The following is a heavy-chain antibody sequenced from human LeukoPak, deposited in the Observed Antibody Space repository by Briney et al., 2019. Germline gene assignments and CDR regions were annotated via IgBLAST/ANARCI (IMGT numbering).Heavy chain of an antibody. D-gene: IGHD1-1*01. CDR1: GFTFSRYW. V-gene: IGHV3-7*01. CDR2: IKEDGSEN. CDR3: ARQRYSDY. Sequence: TGGSLRLSCAASGFTFSRYWMTWVRQAPGKGLEWVANIKEDGSENSYVESVKGRFTIPRDNAKNSLYLQLNSLRAEDTAVYFCARQRYSDYWGQGTLVTVSS. J-gene: IGHJ4*02.